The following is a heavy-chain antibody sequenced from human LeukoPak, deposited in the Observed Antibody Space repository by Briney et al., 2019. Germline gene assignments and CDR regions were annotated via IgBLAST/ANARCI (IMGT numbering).Heavy chain of an antibody. CDR1: GFTFSSYG. D-gene: IGHD3-22*01. CDR2: ISYDGSNK. CDR3: AKDPNYYDSSGLGRHGMDV. Sequence: GGSLRLSCAASGFTFSSYGMHWVRQAPGKGLEWVAVISYDGSNKYYADSVKGRFTISRDNSKNTLYLQMNSLRAEDTAVYYCAKDPNYYDSSGLGRHGMDVWGQGTTVTVSS. V-gene: IGHV3-30*18. J-gene: IGHJ6*02.